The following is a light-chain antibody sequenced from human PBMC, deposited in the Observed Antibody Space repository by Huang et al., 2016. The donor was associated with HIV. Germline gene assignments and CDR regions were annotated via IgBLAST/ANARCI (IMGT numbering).Light chain of an antibody. J-gene: IGKJ1*01. CDR1: QGVSSSY. CDR2: GAS. V-gene: IGKV3-20*01. CDR3: QQYARSPET. Sequence: EIVLTQSPGTLSLSPGERATLSCRASQGVSSSYLAWYQHKPGQAPRRLIYGASSRATGIPDRFSGSGSGTDSTLTISRLEPEDFAVYYCQQYARSPETFGQGTKVEIK.